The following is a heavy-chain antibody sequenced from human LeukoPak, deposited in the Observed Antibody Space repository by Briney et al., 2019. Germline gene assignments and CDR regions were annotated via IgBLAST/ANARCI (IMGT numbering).Heavy chain of an antibody. CDR1: GYTFTSYG. CDR3: ARDKVGWSRRRVGATSTYYYYYYMDV. CDR2: ISAYNGNT. J-gene: IGHJ6*03. D-gene: IGHD1-26*01. Sequence: ASVKVSCKASGYTFTSYGISWVRQAPGQGLEWMGWISAYNGNTNYAQKLQGRVTMTTDTSTSTAYMELRSLRSDDTAVYYCARDKVGWSRRRVGATSTYYYYYYMDVWGKGTTVTISS. V-gene: IGHV1-18*01.